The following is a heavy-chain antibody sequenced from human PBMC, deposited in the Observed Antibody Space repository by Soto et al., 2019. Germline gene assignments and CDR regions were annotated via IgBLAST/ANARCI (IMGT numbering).Heavy chain of an antibody. CDR1: SGSISSSNW. V-gene: IGHV4-4*02. CDR3: ARSSVAALDWFDP. Sequence: SETLSLTCVVSSGSISSSNWWSWVRQPPGKGLEWIGEIYHSGSTNYNPSLKSRVTISVDKSKNQFSLKLSSVTAADTAVYYCARSSVAALDWFDPWGQGTLVTVSS. D-gene: IGHD2-15*01. CDR2: IYHSGST. J-gene: IGHJ5*02.